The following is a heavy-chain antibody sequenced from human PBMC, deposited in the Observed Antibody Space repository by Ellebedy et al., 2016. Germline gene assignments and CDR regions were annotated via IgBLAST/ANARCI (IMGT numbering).Heavy chain of an antibody. D-gene: IGHD2-15*01. CDR3: VMVETCSGGSCYSRYFDY. CDR1: GGIFSNYA. Sequence: SVKVSCKASGGIFSNYAITWVRQAPGQGLEWMGGIIPMFATSNYARKFQDRVTITADESTSTAYMELSSLRSEDTAVYYCVMVETCSGGSCYSRYFDYWGQGTLVTVSS. J-gene: IGHJ4*02. CDR2: IIPMFATS. V-gene: IGHV1-69*13.